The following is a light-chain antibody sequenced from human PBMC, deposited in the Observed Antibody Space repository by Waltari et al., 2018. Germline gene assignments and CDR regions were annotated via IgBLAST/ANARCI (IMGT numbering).Light chain of an antibody. CDR3: QQYYSVPLT. J-gene: IGKJ4*01. CDR2: SAS. Sequence: IQMTQSPSSLSSSVGDRVTITCRASQGFTNSLAWSQQKPGKAPKLLLSSASRLESGVPSRFSGRGSGTEYTLTITSLQAEDFATYYCQQYYSVPLTFGGGTKVEIK. CDR1: QGFTNS. V-gene: IGKV1-NL1*01.